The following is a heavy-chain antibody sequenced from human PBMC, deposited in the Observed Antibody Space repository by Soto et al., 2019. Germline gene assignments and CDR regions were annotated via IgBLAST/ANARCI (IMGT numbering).Heavy chain of an antibody. Sequence: SVKVSCKASGGTFSSYAISWVRQAPGQGLEWMGGIIPIFGTANYAQKFQGRVTITADESTSTAYMELSSLRSEDTAVYYCARDMYYYDSSGYYATDYYYYGMDVWGQGTTVTVSS. CDR3: ARDMYYYDSSGYYATDYYYYGMDV. CDR2: IIPIFGTA. D-gene: IGHD3-22*01. V-gene: IGHV1-69*13. CDR1: GGTFSSYA. J-gene: IGHJ6*02.